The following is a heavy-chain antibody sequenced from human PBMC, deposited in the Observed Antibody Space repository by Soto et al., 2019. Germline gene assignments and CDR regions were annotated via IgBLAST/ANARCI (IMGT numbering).Heavy chain of an antibody. Sequence: QAHLVQSGTEVKMPGDSVQVSCKASGFVSTNHNFHWVRQAPGQSLEWMGRINAGNGNTQYSQNFQGRVTFTSDPTASTAFMELTNLRFEDRAMYYCAGDYGSNWRLWGQGTLVSVSS. CDR3: AGDYGSNWRL. D-gene: IGHD6-19*01. CDR2: INAGNGNT. V-gene: IGHV1-3*01. J-gene: IGHJ4*02. CDR1: GFVSTNHN.